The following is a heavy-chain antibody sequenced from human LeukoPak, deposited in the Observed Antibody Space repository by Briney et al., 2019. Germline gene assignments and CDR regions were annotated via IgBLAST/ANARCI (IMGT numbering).Heavy chain of an antibody. D-gene: IGHD5-18*01. V-gene: IGHV1-2*02. CDR3: AREGGLWLEPKVPYWFDP. CDR1: GYTFTGYY. J-gene: IGHJ5*02. Sequence: ASVKVSCKASGYTFTGYYMHWVRQAPGQGLEWMGWINPNSGGTKYAQKFEGGVTMTRDTSISTAYMELRWLRSDDTAVYFCAREGGLWLEPKVPYWFDPWGQGTLVTVSS. CDR2: INPNSGGT.